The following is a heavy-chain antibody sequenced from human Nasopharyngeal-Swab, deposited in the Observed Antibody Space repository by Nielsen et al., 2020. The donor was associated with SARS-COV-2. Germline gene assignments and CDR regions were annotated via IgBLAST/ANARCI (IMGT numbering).Heavy chain of an antibody. CDR2: VKQDGTEK. J-gene: IGHJ4*02. V-gene: IGHV3-7*01. Sequence: GGSLSLSCAASGFTFSPYWMTWVRQAPGKGLEWVANVKQDGTEKYFVDSVKGRFTISRVNAKNSLYLHMNSLRAEDPVVYYCARDEILDYWGQGTLVTVSS. CDR3: ARDEILDY. CDR1: GFTFSPYW. D-gene: IGHD2/OR15-2a*01.